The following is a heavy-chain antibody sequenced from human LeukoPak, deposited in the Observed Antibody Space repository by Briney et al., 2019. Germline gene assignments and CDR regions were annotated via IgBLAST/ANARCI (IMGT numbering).Heavy chain of an antibody. CDR3: ARAGGLRFLEWRGKNFDY. D-gene: IGHD3-3*01. Sequence: ASVKVSCKASGYTFTGYYMHWVRQAPGQGLEWMGWINPNSGGTNYAQKFQGRVTMTRDTSISTACMELSRLRSDDTAVYYCARAGGLRFLEWRGKNFDYWGQGTLVTVSS. V-gene: IGHV1-2*02. CDR2: INPNSGGT. CDR1: GYTFTGYY. J-gene: IGHJ4*02.